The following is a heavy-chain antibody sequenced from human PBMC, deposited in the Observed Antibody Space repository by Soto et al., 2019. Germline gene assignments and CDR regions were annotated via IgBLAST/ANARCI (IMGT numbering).Heavy chain of an antibody. CDR3: ARGSLLLDYYYGMDV. CDR1: GFTFSSYA. CDR2: ISYDGSNK. J-gene: IGHJ6*02. V-gene: IGHV3-30-3*01. D-gene: IGHD2-21*02. Sequence: GGSLRLSCAASGFTFSSYAMHWVRQAPGKGLEWVAVISYDGSNKYYADSVKGRFTISRDNSKNTLYLQMNSLRAEDTAVYYCARGSLLLDYYYGMDVWGQGTTVTVSS.